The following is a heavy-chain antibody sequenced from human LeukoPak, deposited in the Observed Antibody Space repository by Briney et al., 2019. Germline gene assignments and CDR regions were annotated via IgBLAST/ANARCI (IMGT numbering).Heavy chain of an antibody. CDR3: ARERVGATTSYYYYMDV. V-gene: IGHV4-61*02. Sequence: SETLSLTCTVSGGSISSGSYYWSWIRQPAGKGLEWIGRIYTSGSTNYNPSLKSRVTISVGTSKNQFSLKLSSVTAADTAVYYCARERVGATTSYYYYMDVWGKGTTVTISS. J-gene: IGHJ6*03. CDR2: IYTSGST. D-gene: IGHD1-26*01. CDR1: GGSISSGSYY.